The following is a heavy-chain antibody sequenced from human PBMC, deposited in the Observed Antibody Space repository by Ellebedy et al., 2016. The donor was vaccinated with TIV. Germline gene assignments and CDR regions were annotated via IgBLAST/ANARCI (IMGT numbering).Heavy chain of an antibody. D-gene: IGHD3-10*01. CDR3: ARIGGVSFGERPIDY. V-gene: IGHV4-59*01. J-gene: IGHJ4*02. Sequence: GSLRLSCIVSGGSISRYYWSWIRQPPGRGLEWIGNIYYTGTTNYNPSLQSVVTISLDTSKNQFSLRLTSVTAPDTAGYYCARIGGVSFGERPIDYWGQGTLVTVSS. CDR2: IYYTGTT. CDR1: GGSISRYY.